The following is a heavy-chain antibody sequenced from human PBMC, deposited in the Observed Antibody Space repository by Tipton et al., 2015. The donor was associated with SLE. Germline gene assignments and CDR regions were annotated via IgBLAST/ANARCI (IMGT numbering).Heavy chain of an antibody. CDR2: ISWKSGNI. D-gene: IGHD3-10*02. Sequence: SLRLSCAPSGFTSVDYAMHWVRQVPGKGPEWVSGISWKSGNISYADSVKGRFTISRDNAKNSLYLQMKSLRAEDTALYYCAKDTYVEYYYGMDVWGQGTTVTVSS. J-gene: IGHJ6*02. V-gene: IGHV3-9*02. CDR1: GFTSVDYA. CDR3: AKDTYVEYYYGMDV.